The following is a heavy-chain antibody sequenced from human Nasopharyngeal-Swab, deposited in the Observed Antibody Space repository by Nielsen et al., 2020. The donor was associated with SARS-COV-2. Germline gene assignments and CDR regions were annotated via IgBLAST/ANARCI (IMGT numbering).Heavy chain of an antibody. D-gene: IGHD6-19*01. J-gene: IGHJ4*02. Sequence: GESLKISCAASGFTFSRNWMHWVRQAPGKGLVGVSRISPDGRGTSFADSVKGRFTISRDNAKNTLYLQMNSLRVEDTAVYFCARGTSDWRGIDYWGQGTLVTVSS. CDR3: ARGTSDWRGIDY. V-gene: IGHV3-74*01. CDR1: GFTFSRNW. CDR2: ISPDGRGT.